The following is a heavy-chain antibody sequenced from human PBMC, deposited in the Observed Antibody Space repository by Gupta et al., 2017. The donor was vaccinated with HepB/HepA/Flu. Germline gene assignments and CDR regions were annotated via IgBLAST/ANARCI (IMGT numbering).Heavy chain of an antibody. CDR3: ARGWCPPDYYYGMDV. J-gene: IGHJ6*02. Sequence: QVQLQESGPGLVKPSETLSLTCTVSGGSISSYYWSWIRQPPGKGLEWIGYIYYSGSTNYNPSLKSRVTISVDTSKNQFSLKLSSVTAADTAVYYCARGWCPPDYYYGMDVWGQGTTVTVSS. CDR2: IYYSGST. D-gene: IGHD4/OR15-4a*01. V-gene: IGHV4-59*01. CDR1: GGSISSYY.